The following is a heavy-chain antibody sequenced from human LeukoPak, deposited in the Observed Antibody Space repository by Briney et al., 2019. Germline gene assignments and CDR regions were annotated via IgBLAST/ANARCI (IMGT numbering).Heavy chain of an antibody. CDR1: GGSFSGYY. CDR2: INHSGNT. D-gene: IGHD6-13*01. CDR3: ARRTGYSTSRLDY. V-gene: IGHV4-34*01. J-gene: IGHJ4*02. Sequence: SETLSLTCAVYGGSFSGYYWSWIRQPPGKGLEWIGEINHSGNTNYNPSLKSRVTISVDTSKNQVSLKLSSVTAADTAVYYCARRTGYSTSRLDYWGQGTLVTVSS.